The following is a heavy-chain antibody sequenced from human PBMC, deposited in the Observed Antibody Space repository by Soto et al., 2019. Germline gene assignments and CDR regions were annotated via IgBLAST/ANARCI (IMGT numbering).Heavy chain of an antibody. D-gene: IGHD2-2*01. J-gene: IGHJ4*02. V-gene: IGHV3-73*01. CDR2: IRSKANSYAT. Sequence: GESLKISCAASGFTFSGSAMHWVRQASGKGLEWVGRIRSKANSYATAYAASVKGRFTISRDDSKNTAYLQMNSLKTEDTAVYYCTRLETVPSQGWGQGTLVTVSS. CDR3: TRLETVPSQG. CDR1: GFTFSGSA.